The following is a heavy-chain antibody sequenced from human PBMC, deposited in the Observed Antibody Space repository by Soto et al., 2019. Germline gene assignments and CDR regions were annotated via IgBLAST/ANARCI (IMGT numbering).Heavy chain of an antibody. CDR3: AKDPAFWSDPDAFDI. CDR1: GFTFSSYA. Sequence: GGSLRLSCAASGFTFSSYAMSWVSQAPGKGLEWVSAISGSGGSTYYADSVKGRFTISRDNSKNTLYLQMNSLRAEDTAVYYCAKDPAFWSDPDAFDIWGQGTMVTVSS. CDR2: ISGSGGST. V-gene: IGHV3-23*01. J-gene: IGHJ3*02. D-gene: IGHD3-3*01.